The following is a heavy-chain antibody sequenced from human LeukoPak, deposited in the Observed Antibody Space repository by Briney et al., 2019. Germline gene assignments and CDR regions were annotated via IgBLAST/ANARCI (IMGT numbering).Heavy chain of an antibody. Sequence: ASVKVSFKAAGYTFTGYYMHWVRQAPGQGLEWMGRINPNSGGTNYAQKFQGRVTMTRHTSISTAYMELSRLRSDDTAVYYCAREGFWSGYYTHNWFDPWGQGTLVTVSS. CDR1: GYTFTGYY. CDR3: AREGFWSGYYTHNWFDP. CDR2: INPNSGGT. V-gene: IGHV1-2*06. D-gene: IGHD3-3*01. J-gene: IGHJ5*02.